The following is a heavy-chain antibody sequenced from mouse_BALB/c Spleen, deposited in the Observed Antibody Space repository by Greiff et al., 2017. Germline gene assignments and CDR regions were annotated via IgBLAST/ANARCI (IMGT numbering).Heavy chain of an antibody. V-gene: IGHV5-12-1*01. D-gene: IGHD2-1*01. J-gene: IGHJ4*01. Sequence: DVMLVESGGGLVKPGGSLKLSCAASGFAFSSYDMSWVRQTPEKRLEWVAYISSGGGSTYYPDTVKGRFTISRDNTKNTLYLQMSSLKSEDTAMYYCARHPLYGNYDYYAMDYWGQGTSVTVSS. CDR1: GFAFSSYD. CDR3: ARHPLYGNYDYYAMDY. CDR2: ISSGGGST.